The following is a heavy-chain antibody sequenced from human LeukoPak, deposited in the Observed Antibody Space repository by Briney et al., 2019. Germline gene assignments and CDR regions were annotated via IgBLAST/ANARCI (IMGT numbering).Heavy chain of an antibody. Sequence: PGKSLTLSCAASGFTFSSYAMHWVRQAPGKGLEWVALLAYDGTNKQYEYSLKGRFTISRDNAKNSLYLQMNSLRAEDTAVYYCARVGSGWDPFDYWGQGTLVTVSS. V-gene: IGHV3-30*04. J-gene: IGHJ4*02. D-gene: IGHD6-19*01. CDR1: GFTFSSYA. CDR3: ARVGSGWDPFDY. CDR2: LAYDGTNK.